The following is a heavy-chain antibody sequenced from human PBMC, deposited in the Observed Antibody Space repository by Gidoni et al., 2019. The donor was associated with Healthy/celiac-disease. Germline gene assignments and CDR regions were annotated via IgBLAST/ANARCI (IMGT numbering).Heavy chain of an antibody. D-gene: IGHD2-2*01. J-gene: IGHJ4*02. Sequence: QLQLQESGPGLVKPSETLSLTCTVSGGSISSSSYYWGWIRQPPGKGLEWIGSSYYSGSTYYNPSLKSRVTISVDTSKNQFSLKLSSVTAADTAVYYCARSDRPAFDYWGQGTLVTVSS. CDR2: SYYSGST. CDR1: GGSISSSSYY. CDR3: ARSDRPAFDY. V-gene: IGHV4-39*01.